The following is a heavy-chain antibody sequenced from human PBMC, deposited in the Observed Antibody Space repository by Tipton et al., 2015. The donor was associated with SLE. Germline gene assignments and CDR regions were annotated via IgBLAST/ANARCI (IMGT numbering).Heavy chain of an antibody. CDR1: GGSFRGYS. D-gene: IGHD3-16*01. V-gene: IGHV4-34*01. J-gene: IGHJ4*02. CDR2: ISHPGST. Sequence: TLSLTCAVYGGSFRGYSWTWIRQPPGKGLEWIGEISHPGSTKYNPSLKSRVSISLDTSKNQFSLKLTSVTAADTAVYYCARRCPKGLGYWGRGPLVTVSS. CDR3: ARRCPKGLGY.